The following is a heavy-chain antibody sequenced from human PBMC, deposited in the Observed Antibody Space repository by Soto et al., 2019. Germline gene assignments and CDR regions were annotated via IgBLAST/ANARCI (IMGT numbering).Heavy chain of an antibody. Sequence: PGGSLRLSCAASGFTFSSYGMHWVRQAPGKGLEWVAVISYDGSNKYYADSVKGRFTISRDNSKNTLYLQMNSLRAEDTAVYYCAKEFFDIVVVPAAMLHDAFDIWGQGTMVTVSS. CDR1: GFTFSSYG. J-gene: IGHJ3*02. D-gene: IGHD2-2*01. CDR2: ISYDGSNK. V-gene: IGHV3-30*18. CDR3: AKEFFDIVVVPAAMLHDAFDI.